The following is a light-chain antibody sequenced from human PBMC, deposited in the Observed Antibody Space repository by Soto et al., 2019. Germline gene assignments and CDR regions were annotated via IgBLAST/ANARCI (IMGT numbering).Light chain of an antibody. CDR3: SSYTGSNTPVV. CDR2: DVS. J-gene: IGLJ2*01. Sequence: QSVLTQPASVSGSPGQSITISCTGTSSDVGGYNYVSWYQQHPGKAPNLIIFDVSNRPSGVSNRFSGSKSGNSASLTISGLQPEDEADYYCSSYTGSNTPVVFGGGTKLTVL. CDR1: SSDVGGYNY. V-gene: IGLV2-14*01.